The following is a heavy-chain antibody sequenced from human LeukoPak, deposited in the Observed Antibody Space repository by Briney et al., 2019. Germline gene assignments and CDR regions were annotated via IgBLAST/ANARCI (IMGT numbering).Heavy chain of an antibody. CDR1: GGSFSGYY. D-gene: IGHD5-18*01. CDR2: INHSGST. CDR3: ARRYSYGFYYFDY. J-gene: IGHJ4*02. Sequence: KPSETLSLTCAVYGGSFSGYYWSWIRQPPGKGLEWIGEINHSGSTNYNPSLKSRVTISVDRSKNQFSLRVNSVTAADTAVYFCARRYSYGFYYFDYWGQGTLVTVSS. V-gene: IGHV4-34*01.